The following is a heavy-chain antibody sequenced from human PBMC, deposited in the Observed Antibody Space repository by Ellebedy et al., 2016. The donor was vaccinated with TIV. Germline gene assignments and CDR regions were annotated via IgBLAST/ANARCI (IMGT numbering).Heavy chain of an antibody. V-gene: IGHV3-20*04. CDR3: ASGFPHYGAFDI. CDR1: GFTFNDYG. D-gene: IGHD3-16*01. CDR2: VSWNGGTT. Sequence: GESLKISXAASGFTFNDYGMSWVRQPPGKGLEWVSGVSWNGGTTGYEDSVKGRFTISRDIAKNALYLQMNRLRAEDTALYYCASGFPHYGAFDIWGQGTMVTVSS. J-gene: IGHJ3*02.